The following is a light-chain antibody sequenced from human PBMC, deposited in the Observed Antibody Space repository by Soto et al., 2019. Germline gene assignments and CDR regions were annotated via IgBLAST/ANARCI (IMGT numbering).Light chain of an antibody. CDR3: LQHNSYPQT. V-gene: IGKV1-17*01. CDR2: AAS. Sequence: DIQMTQSPSSLSASVGDRVTITCRASQGIRDALGWYQQKPGKAPKRLIYAASSLQSGVPSRFSGSGSGKEFPLTSSSLQPEDVANYYCLQHNSYPQTFGQGTKVEIK. J-gene: IGKJ1*01. CDR1: QGIRDA.